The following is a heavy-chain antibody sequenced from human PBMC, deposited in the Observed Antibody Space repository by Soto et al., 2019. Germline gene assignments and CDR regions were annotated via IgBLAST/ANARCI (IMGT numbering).Heavy chain of an antibody. CDR3: AKGSGFYSGSYYYMDV. D-gene: IGHD6-19*01. CDR1: GFTFSNYA. J-gene: IGHJ6*03. V-gene: IGHV3-23*01. CDR2: TSGSGDTT. Sequence: GGSLRLSCAASGFTFSNYAISWVRQAPGKGLEWVSATSGSGDTTYYADSVKGRLTISRDNSKNTLYLQMNSLRAEDTAVYYCAKGSGFYSGSYYYMDVWGKGTTVTVSS.